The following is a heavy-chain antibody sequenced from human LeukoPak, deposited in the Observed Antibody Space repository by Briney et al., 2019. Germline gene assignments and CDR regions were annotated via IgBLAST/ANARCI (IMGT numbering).Heavy chain of an antibody. V-gene: IGHV3-48*04. D-gene: IGHD2-15*01. Sequence: GGSLRLSCAASGFTFSSYGMSWIRQAPGKGLEWVSYISSGGRTIYYADSVKGRFTMSRDNAKNSLYLQMNSLRAEDTAVYYCARPVVAATTPDTFDIWGQGTMVTVSS. CDR2: ISSGGRTI. CDR1: GFTFSSYG. J-gene: IGHJ3*02. CDR3: ARPVVAATTPDTFDI.